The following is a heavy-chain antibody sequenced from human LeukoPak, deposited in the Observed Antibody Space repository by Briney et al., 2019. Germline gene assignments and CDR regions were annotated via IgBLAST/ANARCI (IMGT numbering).Heavy chain of an antibody. J-gene: IGHJ3*02. D-gene: IGHD5-12*01. CDR3: AREILGYSGYDSRAFDI. CDR1: GYTFTGYY. Sequence: ASVKVSCMASGYTFTGYYMHWVRQAPGQGLEWMGWINPNSGGTNYAQKFQGWVTMTRDTSISTAYMELSRLRSDDTAVYYCAREILGYSGYDSRAFDIWGQGTMVTVSS. CDR2: INPNSGGT. V-gene: IGHV1-2*04.